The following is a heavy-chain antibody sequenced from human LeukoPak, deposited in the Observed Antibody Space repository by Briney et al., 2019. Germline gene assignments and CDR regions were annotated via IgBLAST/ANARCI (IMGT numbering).Heavy chain of an antibody. CDR2: IHLRETITT. CDR1: SDSIIDYY. Sequence: PSETLSLTCTVSSDSIIDYYWNWVPQPVGQGPEWIGRIHLRETITTDYNPSLASRVTMSIDTSRNQFSLSLTSVTAADTAIYYCARMVRGVNYFDSWGLGILVTVSS. J-gene: IGHJ4*02. V-gene: IGHV4-4*07. CDR3: ARMVRGVNYFDS. D-gene: IGHD3-10*01.